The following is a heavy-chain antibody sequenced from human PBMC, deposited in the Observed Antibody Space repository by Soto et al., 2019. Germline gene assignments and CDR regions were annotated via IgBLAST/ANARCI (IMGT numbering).Heavy chain of an antibody. CDR3: AKDGHCSSTSCYEGEFDY. CDR1: GFTFSSYA. J-gene: IGHJ4*02. CDR2: ISGSGGST. V-gene: IGHV3-23*01. Sequence: EVQLLESGGGLVQPGGSLRLSCAASGFTFSSYAMSWVRQAPGKGLEWVSAISGSGGSTYYADSVKGRFTISRDNSKNTLYLQMNSLRAEDTAVYYCAKDGHCSSTSCYEGEFDYWGQGTLVTFSS. D-gene: IGHD2-2*01.